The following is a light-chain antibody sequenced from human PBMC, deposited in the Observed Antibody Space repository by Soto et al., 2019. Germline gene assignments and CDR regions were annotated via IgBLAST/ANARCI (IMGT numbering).Light chain of an antibody. CDR2: SND. J-gene: IGLJ1*01. V-gene: IGLV1-47*02. CDR3: AAWDDSLGGYV. Sequence: QSVLTQSPSASGTPGQKMTISCSGSSSNIGSNAVYWYQQVPGSAPRLLMHSNDQRPSGVPDRFSGSRSGTSASLAVSGLRSEDEGDYYCAAWDDSLGGYVFGPGTKVTVL. CDR1: SSNIGSNA.